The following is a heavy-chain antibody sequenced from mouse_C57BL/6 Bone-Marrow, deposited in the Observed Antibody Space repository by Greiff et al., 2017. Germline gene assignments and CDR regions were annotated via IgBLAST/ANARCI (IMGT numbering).Heavy chain of an antibody. CDR1: GFTFSSYG. D-gene: IGHD2-1*01. Sequence: EVQLVESGGDLVKPGGSLKLSCAASGFTFSSYGMSWVRQTPDKRLEWVATISSGGSYTYSPDSVKGRFTISRDNAKNTRYLQMSRLKSEDTAMYYCARHDGNYDFAYWGHGTLVTVSA. V-gene: IGHV5-6*01. CDR3: ARHDGNYDFAY. CDR2: ISSGGSYT. J-gene: IGHJ3*01.